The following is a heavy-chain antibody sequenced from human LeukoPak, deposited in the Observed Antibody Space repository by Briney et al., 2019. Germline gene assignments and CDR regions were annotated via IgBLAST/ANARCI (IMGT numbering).Heavy chain of an antibody. CDR1: GFTFSSYG. V-gene: IGHV3-7*01. CDR2: IKQDGSEK. CDR3: AKESSGWYYFDY. Sequence: GGSLRLSCAASGFTFSSYGMSWVRQAPGKGLAWVANIKQDGSEKYYVDSVKGRFTISRDNAKNSLYLQMNSLRAEDTAVYYCAKESSGWYYFDYWGQGTLVTVSS. D-gene: IGHD6-19*01. J-gene: IGHJ4*02.